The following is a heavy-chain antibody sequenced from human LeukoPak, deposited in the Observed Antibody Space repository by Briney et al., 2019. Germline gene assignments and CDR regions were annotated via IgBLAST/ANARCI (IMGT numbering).Heavy chain of an antibody. CDR2: LYYSGST. J-gene: IGHJ3*02. D-gene: IGHD2-2*01. CDR3: ATYCSSTSCPHRRAFDI. V-gene: IGHV4-39*01. Sequence: PSETLSLTCSVSGDSISSRSYYWGWIRQPPGKGLEWIGTLYYSGSTHYNPSLKSRVTISVDTSKNQFSLKLSSVTAADTAVYYCATYCSSTSCPHRRAFDIWGQGTMVTVSS. CDR1: GDSISSRSYY.